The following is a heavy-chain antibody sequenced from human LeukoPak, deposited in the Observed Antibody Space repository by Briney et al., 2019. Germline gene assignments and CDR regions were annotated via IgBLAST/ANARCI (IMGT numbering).Heavy chain of an antibody. Sequence: SVKVSCKASGGTFSSYTISWVRQAPGQGLEWMGRIIPILGIANYAQKFQGRVTITPDKSTSTAYMELSSLRSEDTAVYYCARGVPAAYYFDYWGQGTLVTVSS. CDR2: IIPILGIA. CDR3: ARGVPAAYYFDY. V-gene: IGHV1-69*02. J-gene: IGHJ4*02. D-gene: IGHD2-2*01. CDR1: GGTFSSYT.